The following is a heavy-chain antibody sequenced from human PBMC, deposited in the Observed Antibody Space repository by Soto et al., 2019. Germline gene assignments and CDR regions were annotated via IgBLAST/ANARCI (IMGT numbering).Heavy chain of an antibody. V-gene: IGHV3-48*02. CDR3: ARSNYAYDY. Sequence: EVQLVESGGGLVQPGGSLELSCAASGFTLSDYSMNWVRQAPGKGLEWISYISPKTGNTYYADSVTGRFVISRDKAKNSASLQMNSLRDEDTAVYYCARSNYAYDYWGQGTLVSVSS. CDR2: ISPKTGNT. D-gene: IGHD1-7*01. CDR1: GFTLSDYS. J-gene: IGHJ4*02.